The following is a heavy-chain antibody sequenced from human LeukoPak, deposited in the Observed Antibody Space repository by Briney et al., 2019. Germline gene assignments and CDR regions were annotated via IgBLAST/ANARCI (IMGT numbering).Heavy chain of an antibody. CDR2: IKHRVST. J-gene: IGHJ6*03. CDR3: ARGQPDTIFGVVIIRHYYYYMDV. Sequence: PSESLSLTCALYGGSFSGYYGSLSRQPPGEGGGWSGEIKHRVSTNYNTSLKSRVTISVDTSKNQFSLKLSSVTAAVTAVYYCARGQPDTIFGVVIIRHYYYYMDVWGKGTTVTVSS. CDR1: GGSFSGYY. D-gene: IGHD3-3*01. V-gene: IGHV4-34*01.